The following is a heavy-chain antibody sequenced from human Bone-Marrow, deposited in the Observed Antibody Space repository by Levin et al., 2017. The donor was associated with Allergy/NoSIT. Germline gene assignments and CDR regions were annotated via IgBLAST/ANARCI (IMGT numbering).Heavy chain of an antibody. D-gene: IGHD6-19*01. J-gene: IGHJ4*02. Sequence: QSGGSLRLSCAASGFTFSSYAMSWVRQAPGKGLEWVSVITDSGGKTYYTDSVKGRFTISRDNSKNTLYLQMSSLRVEDTAVYYCARDRPDSGWFFDYWGRGTLVTVSS. CDR1: GFTFSSYA. CDR2: ITDSGGKT. V-gene: IGHV3-23*01. CDR3: ARDRPDSGWFFDY.